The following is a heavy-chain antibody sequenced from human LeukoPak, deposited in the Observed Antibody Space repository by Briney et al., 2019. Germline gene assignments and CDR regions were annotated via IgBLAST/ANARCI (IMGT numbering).Heavy chain of an antibody. Sequence: PGGSLRLSCAASGFTFSSYAMSWVRQAPGKGLEWVSAISGSGGSTYYADSVKGRFTISRDNSKNTLYVQMNSLRAEDTAVYYCAKYSHAYYYYGMDVWGQGTTVTVSS. J-gene: IGHJ6*02. CDR3: AKYSHAYYYYGMDV. D-gene: IGHD3-16*01. V-gene: IGHV3-23*01. CDR1: GFTFSSYA. CDR2: ISGSGGST.